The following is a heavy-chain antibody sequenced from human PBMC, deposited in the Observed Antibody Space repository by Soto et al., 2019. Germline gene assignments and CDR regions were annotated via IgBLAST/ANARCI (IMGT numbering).Heavy chain of an antibody. Sequence: QVQLVQSGGGVVQPGRSLRLSCAASGFTFSSYVTHWVRQAPGKGLEWVAVISHDGNTKYYADSVKGRFTISRDNSKNTLYLQMNSLTTEDTAVYYCAKGGPDCASTTCYLLVAFDIWGQGTMVTVSS. D-gene: IGHD2-2*01. V-gene: IGHV3-30*18. CDR3: AKGGPDCASTTCYLLVAFDI. J-gene: IGHJ3*02. CDR1: GFTFSSYV. CDR2: ISHDGNTK.